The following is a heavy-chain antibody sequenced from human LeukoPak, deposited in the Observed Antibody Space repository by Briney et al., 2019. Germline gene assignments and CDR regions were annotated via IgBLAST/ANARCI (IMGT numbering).Heavy chain of an antibody. CDR3: ARGSTALLDF. CDR1: GDSVSSNSAS. Sequence: SQTLSLTCVISGDSVSSNSASWNWIRQSPSRGLEWLGRTYYRSKWFNDYALSVKSRMTINPDTSKNQFSLQLNSVTPEDTAVYYCARGSTALLDFWGQGTLVTVSS. CDR2: TYYRSKWFN. D-gene: IGHD1-26*01. J-gene: IGHJ4*02. V-gene: IGHV6-1*01.